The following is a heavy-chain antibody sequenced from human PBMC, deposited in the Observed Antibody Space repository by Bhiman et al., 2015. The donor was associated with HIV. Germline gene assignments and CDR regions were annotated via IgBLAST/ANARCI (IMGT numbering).Heavy chain of an antibody. Sequence: VQLVQSGGRVVQPGRSLRLSCAASGFTFSNYAMHWVRQAPGKGLEWVAVTSYDGNNKYYPDSVKGRFTISRDNSKNTLYLQMNSLRAEDTAVYYCARPEGYYDTTDYHLDCWGQGTLVTVSS. CDR2: TSYDGNNK. D-gene: IGHD3-22*01. CDR1: GFTFSNYA. J-gene: IGHJ4*02. CDR3: ARPEGYYDTTDYHLDC. V-gene: IGHV3-30-3*01.